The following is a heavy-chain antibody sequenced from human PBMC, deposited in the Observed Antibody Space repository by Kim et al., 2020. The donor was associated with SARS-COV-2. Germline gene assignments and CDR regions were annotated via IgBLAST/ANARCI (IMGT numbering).Heavy chain of an antibody. D-gene: IGHD3-16*02. CDR1: GFTFSSYS. CDR2: ISSSSSYI. CDR3: ARDWGSYPPSGMDV. J-gene: IGHJ6*02. Sequence: GGSLRHSCAASGFTFSSYSMNWVRQAPGKGLEWVSSISSSSSYIYYADSVKGRFTISRDNAKNSLYLQMNSLRAEDTAVYYCARDWGSYPPSGMDVWGQGTTVTVSS. V-gene: IGHV3-21*01.